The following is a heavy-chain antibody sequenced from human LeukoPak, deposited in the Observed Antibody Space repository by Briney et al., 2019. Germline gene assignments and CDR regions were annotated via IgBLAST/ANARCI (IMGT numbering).Heavy chain of an antibody. D-gene: IGHD7-27*01. J-gene: IGHJ3*02. CDR3: ARERSLGSWGTAFDI. V-gene: IGHV3-64*01. CDR1: GFTFNSYW. Sequence: PGGSLRLSCAASGFTFNSYWMHWVRQAPGKGLEYVSAISSNGGSTYYANSVKGRFTISRDNSKNTLYLQMGSLRAEDMAVYYCARERSLGSWGTAFDIWGQGTMVTVSS. CDR2: ISSNGGST.